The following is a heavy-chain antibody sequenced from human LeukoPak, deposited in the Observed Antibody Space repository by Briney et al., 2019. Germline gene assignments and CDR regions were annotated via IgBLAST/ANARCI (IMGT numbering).Heavy chain of an antibody. J-gene: IGHJ4*02. V-gene: IGHV1-69*06. CDR3: AGSLGYCTSNVCYLKY. Sequence: GASVKVSCKASGGTFSSYAISWVRQAPGQGLEWMGGIIPTFGTANYAQKFQGRVTITADKSTNTAYMELRSLRSDDTAVYYCAGSLGYCTSNVCYLKYWGQGTLVTVSS. CDR2: IIPTFGTA. D-gene: IGHD2-8*01. CDR1: GGTFSSYA.